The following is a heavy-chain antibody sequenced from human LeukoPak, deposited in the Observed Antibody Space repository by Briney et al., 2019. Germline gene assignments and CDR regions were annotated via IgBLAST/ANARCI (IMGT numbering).Heavy chain of an antibody. V-gene: IGHV3-21*01. CDR2: ISHSGTFI. Sequence: GGSLRLSCAPSGFTFSTYTMNWVRQAPGKGLEWVAFISHSGTFIDYADSARGRFTISRDNAKNSLYLQMTSLRAEDTAIYYCVREEGLGDAYNVFDYWGQGTPVTVSS. CDR3: VREEGLGDAYNVFDY. J-gene: IGHJ4*02. CDR1: GFTFSTYT. D-gene: IGHD5-24*01.